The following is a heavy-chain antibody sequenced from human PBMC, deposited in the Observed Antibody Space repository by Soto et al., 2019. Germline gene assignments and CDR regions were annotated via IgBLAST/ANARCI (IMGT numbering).Heavy chain of an antibody. CDR1: GGTISGYY. CDR2: VYSSGNT. Sequence: SETLSLTCSVSGGTISGYYWTWIRQPAGKGLEWIGRVYSSGNTKYNPSLQSRVTMSLDTSNNQFSLRLTSVTAADTAVYYCARGQRFSDWFDPWGQGTLVTVSS. D-gene: IGHD3-3*01. V-gene: IGHV4-4*07. CDR3: ARGQRFSDWFDP. J-gene: IGHJ5*02.